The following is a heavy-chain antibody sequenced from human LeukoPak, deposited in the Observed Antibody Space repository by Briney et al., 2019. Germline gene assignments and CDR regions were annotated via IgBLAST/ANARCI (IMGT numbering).Heavy chain of an antibody. Sequence: SETLSLTCTVSGGSISSYYWSWIRQPPGKGLEWIGYIYYSGSTNYNPSLKSRVTISVDTSKNQFSLKLSSVTAADTAVYYCARAGYDFWSGYRPDAFDIWGQGTMVTVSS. J-gene: IGHJ3*02. CDR1: GGSISSYY. CDR2: IYYSGST. V-gene: IGHV4-59*01. D-gene: IGHD3-3*01. CDR3: ARAGYDFWSGYRPDAFDI.